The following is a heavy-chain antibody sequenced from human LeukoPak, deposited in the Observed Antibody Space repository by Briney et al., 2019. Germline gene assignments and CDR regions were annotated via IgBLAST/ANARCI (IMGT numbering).Heavy chain of an antibody. CDR1: GXTVSSVY. CDR3: ARAGLSRAAAGLFDY. V-gene: IGHV3-53*01. J-gene: IGHJ4*02. D-gene: IGHD6-13*01. Sequence: PGGSLRLSWAASGXTVSSVYMNWVRQAPGKGLEWVSALYSGGTAFYADSVKGRFTISRDDSKNTLYLQMSSLRVEDTAVYYCARAGLSRAAAGLFDYWGQGTLVTVSS. CDR2: LYSGGTA.